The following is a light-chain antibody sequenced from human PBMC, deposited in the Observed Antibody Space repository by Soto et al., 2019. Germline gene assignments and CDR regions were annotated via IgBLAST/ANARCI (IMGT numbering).Light chain of an antibody. V-gene: IGLV6-57*04. CDR1: SGSIADNF. Sequence: NFVLTQPHSVSASPGEPVTISCTRSSGSIADNFVQWYQQRPGGGPTIVISEADQKPSGVRDRVSGTSDRSSNSVSLPIAVVRTEDEADYDCQSYGDTSQVVFGGGTKLTVL. CDR2: EAD. CDR3: QSYGDTSQVV. J-gene: IGLJ3*02.